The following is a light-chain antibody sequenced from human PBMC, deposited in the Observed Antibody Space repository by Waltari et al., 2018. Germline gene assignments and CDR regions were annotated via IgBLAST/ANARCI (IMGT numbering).Light chain of an antibody. J-gene: IGKJ1*01. CDR2: GAS. CDR3: QHYVRLPVT. V-gene: IGKV3-20*01. Sequence: EILLTQSPGTLALSPGERATRSCRASQSVGRSLTWYQQKPGQAPRLLIYGASSRATGIPDRFSGSGSETDFTRTISRLEPEDFALYYCQHYVRLPVTFGQGTKVDIK. CDR1: QSVGRS.